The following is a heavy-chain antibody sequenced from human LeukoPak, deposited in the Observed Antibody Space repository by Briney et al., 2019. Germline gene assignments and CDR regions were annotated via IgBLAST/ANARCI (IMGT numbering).Heavy chain of an antibody. D-gene: IGHD3-10*01. CDR2: ISSSSSYI. CDR1: GFTFISYS. J-gene: IGHJ6*02. CDR3: ARDQGYYYGSHSYGMDV. V-gene: IGHV3-21*01. Sequence: GGSLRLSCAASGFTFISYSMNWVRQAPGKGLEWVSSISSSSSYIYYADSVKGRFTISRDNAKNSLYLQMNSLRAEDTAVYYCARDQGYYYGSHSYGMDVWGQGTTVTVSS.